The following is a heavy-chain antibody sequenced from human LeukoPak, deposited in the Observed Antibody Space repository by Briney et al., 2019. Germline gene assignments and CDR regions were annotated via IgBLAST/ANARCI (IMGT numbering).Heavy chain of an antibody. CDR3: AREYITMIVVGFDY. V-gene: IGHV1-18*01. Sequence: GASVKVSCKASGYTFTSYGISWVRQAPGQGLEWMGWISAYNGNTNYAQKLQGRVTMTTDTSTSTAYMELRSLRSDDTAVYYCAREYITMIVVGFDYWGQGTLVTVSS. D-gene: IGHD3-22*01. CDR2: ISAYNGNT. CDR1: GYTFTSYG. J-gene: IGHJ4*02.